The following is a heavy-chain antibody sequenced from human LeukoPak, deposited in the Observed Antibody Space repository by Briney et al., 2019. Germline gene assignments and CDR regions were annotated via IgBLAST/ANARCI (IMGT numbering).Heavy chain of an antibody. J-gene: IGHJ4*02. D-gene: IGHD4-23*01. CDR2: IKNKADGGTP. CDR1: GFTFSHAW. CDR3: ANFPLYDYGGKSGRD. V-gene: IGHV3-15*01. Sequence: GGSLRLSCAASGFTFSHAWMSWVRQAPGKGLEWVGRIKNKADGGTPDYAAPVKGRIAISRDDSKAMLYLQINSLRAEDTAVYYCANFPLYDYGGKSGRDWGQGTLVTVSS.